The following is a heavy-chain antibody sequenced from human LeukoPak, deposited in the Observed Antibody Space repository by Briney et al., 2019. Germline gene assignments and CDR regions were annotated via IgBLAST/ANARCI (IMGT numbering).Heavy chain of an antibody. CDR2: TPPDGDRA. CDR1: GFTFTGSW. CDR3: AREVDAFDI. Sequence: PGGSLRLSCVASGFTFTGSWMHWVGKAPGKGLVWVSHTPPDGDRANYADSVRGRFTISIDRPNNTLYLQMSSLRAEDTAVYYCAREVDAFDIWGQGTMVTVSS. V-gene: IGHV3-74*01. J-gene: IGHJ3*02.